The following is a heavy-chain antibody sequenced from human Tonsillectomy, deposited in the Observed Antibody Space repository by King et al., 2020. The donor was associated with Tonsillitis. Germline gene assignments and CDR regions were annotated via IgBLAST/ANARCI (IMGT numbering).Heavy chain of an antibody. J-gene: IGHJ6*02. D-gene: IGHD3-10*01. CDR2: IIPIFGTA. CDR1: GGTFSSYA. Sequence: QLVQSGAEVKKPGSSVKVSCKASGGTFSSYALSWVRQAPGQGLEWMGGIIPIFGTANYAQKFQGRVTITADESTNTVYMELSSLRSEDTAVYYCADGAVRGGLSPYYYGMDVWGQGTTVTVSS. V-gene: IGHV1-69*01. CDR3: ADGAVRGGLSPYYYGMDV.